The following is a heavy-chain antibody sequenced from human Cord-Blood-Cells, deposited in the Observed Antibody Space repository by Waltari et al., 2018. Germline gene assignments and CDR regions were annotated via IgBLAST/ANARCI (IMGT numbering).Heavy chain of an antibody. CDR3: ARDGIAGIIDN. CDR2: TDYTSEWYN. J-gene: IGHJ4*02. CDR1: GDSVYSNSAA. Sequence: QVQLQQSGPGLVKPSQTLSLTCAISGDSVYSNSAAWYWIRQSPSRGLEWLGRTDYTSEWYNDYSVSVKSRITINPDTSKNQFALQLNSVTPEDTAVYYCARDGIAGIIDNWAQGTLVTVSS. D-gene: IGHD6-13*01. V-gene: IGHV6-1*01.